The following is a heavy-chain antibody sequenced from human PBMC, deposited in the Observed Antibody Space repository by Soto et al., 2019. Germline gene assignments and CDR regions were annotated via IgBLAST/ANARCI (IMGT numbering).Heavy chain of an antibody. CDR1: GGSISSSSYY. CDR2: IYYSGSS. V-gene: IGHV4-39*01. D-gene: IGHD2-2*02. CDR3: ARHVKDIVVVPAAIVAKLSWFDT. Sequence: SETLSLTCTVSGGSISSSSYYWGWIRQPPGKGLEWIGSIYYSGSSYYNPSLKRRATISVDTSKNQFSLKLSSVTAADTAAYYCARHVKDIVVVPAAIVAKLSWFDTWGQGTLVTVSS. J-gene: IGHJ5*02.